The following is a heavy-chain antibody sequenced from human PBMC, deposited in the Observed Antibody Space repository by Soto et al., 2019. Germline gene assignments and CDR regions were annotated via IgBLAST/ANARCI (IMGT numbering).Heavy chain of an antibody. CDR3: ATGRGQGYYYYGMDV. CDR2: IYYSGST. V-gene: IGHV4-59*01. CDR1: GGSISSYY. Sequence: PSETLSLTCTVSGGSISSYYWSWIRQPPGKGLEWIGYIYYSGSTNYNPSLKSRVTISVDTSKNQFSLKLSSVTAADTAVYYCATGRGQGYYYYGMDVWGQGTTVTVSS. J-gene: IGHJ6*02.